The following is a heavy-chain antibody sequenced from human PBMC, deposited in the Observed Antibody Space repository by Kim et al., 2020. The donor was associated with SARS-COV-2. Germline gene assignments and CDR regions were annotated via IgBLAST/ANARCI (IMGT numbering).Heavy chain of an antibody. J-gene: IGHJ4*02. D-gene: IGHD3-22*01. Sequence: GGSLRLSCAASGFTFSSYAMSWVRQAPGKGLEWVSAISGSGGSTYYADSVKGRFTISRDNSKNTLYLQMNSLRAEDTAVYYCAKELRITMIVVVIGFDYWGQGTLVTVSS. V-gene: IGHV3-23*01. CDR1: GFTFSSYA. CDR2: ISGSGGST. CDR3: AKELRITMIVVVIGFDY.